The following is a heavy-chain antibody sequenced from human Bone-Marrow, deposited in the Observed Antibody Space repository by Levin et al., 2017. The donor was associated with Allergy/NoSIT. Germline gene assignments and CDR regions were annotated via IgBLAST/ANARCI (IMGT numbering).Heavy chain of an antibody. CDR3: TTDGDSGLTAVAVGWFDP. CDR2: IKSKTDGGTT. V-gene: IGHV3-15*01. Sequence: GESLKISCAASGFTFSNAWMSWVRQAPGKGLEWVGRIKSKTDGGTTDYAAPVKGRFTISRDDSKNTLYLQMNSLKTEDTAVYYCTTDGDSGLTAVAVGWFDPWGQGTLVTVSS. J-gene: IGHJ5*02. CDR1: GFTFSNAW. D-gene: IGHD6-19*01.